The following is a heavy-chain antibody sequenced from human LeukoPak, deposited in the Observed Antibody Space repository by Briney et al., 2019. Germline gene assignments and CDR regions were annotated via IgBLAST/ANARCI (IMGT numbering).Heavy chain of an antibody. J-gene: IGHJ5*02. D-gene: IGHD2-15*01. Sequence: GRSLRLSCAASGITFSSYAMHWVRQAPGKGLEWVAVISYDGSNKYYADSVKGRFTISRDNSKNTLYLQMNSLRAEDTAVYYCAGGYCSGGSCSLSGPWGQGTLVTVSS. CDR1: GITFSSYA. CDR3: AGGYCSGGSCSLSGP. CDR2: ISYDGSNK. V-gene: IGHV3-30-3*01.